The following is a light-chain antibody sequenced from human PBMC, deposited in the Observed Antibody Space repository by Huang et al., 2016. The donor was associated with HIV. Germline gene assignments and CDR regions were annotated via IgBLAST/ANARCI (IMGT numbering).Light chain of an antibody. V-gene: IGKV1-8*01. Sequence: IRMTQSPSSLSASTGDRVTITCRANQDINNFLACYQQRQGSVPKLLIYAASTLQSGVPSWFSGNGSGTDFTLTIGCLHSEDVATYYCQQYDIHPLTFGPGTRVDIK. J-gene: IGKJ3*01. CDR2: AAS. CDR1: QDINNF. CDR3: QQYDIHPLT.